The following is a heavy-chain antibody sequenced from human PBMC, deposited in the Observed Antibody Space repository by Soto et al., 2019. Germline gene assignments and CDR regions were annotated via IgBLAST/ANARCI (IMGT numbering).Heavy chain of an antibody. CDR3: VKEWTPRRAFDS. CDR2: ISGSGGST. Sequence: EVQLLESGGGLVQPGGSLRLSCAASRFMFSRYAMSWVRQAPGKGLEWVSGISGSGGSTWYADSLKGRFTISRDNSKNMVYLQMNSLRVEDTAQYFCVKEWTPRRAFDSWGQGTQVTVSS. D-gene: IGHD5-12*01. J-gene: IGHJ4*02. V-gene: IGHV3-23*01. CDR1: RFMFSRYA.